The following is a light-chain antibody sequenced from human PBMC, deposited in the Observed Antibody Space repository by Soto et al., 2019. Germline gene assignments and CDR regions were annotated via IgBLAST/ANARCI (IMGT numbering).Light chain of an antibody. J-gene: IGKJ4*01. Sequence: EIVLTQSPATLSLSPGARATLSCRASQSVSSYLAWYQQKRGQAPRLLIYDASNRATGIPARFSGSGSGTDFSPTISSLEPEDFAVYYCQQRSSWPLTFGGGTKVDIK. CDR1: QSVSSY. CDR3: QQRSSWPLT. CDR2: DAS. V-gene: IGKV3-11*01.